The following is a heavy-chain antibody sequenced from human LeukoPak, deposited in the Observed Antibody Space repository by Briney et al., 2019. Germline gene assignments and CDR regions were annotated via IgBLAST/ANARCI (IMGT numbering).Heavy chain of an antibody. CDR3: ARDLGYCSGGSCWSAYYYYGMDV. J-gene: IGHJ6*02. CDR1: GYTFTGYY. Sequence: ASVKVSCKASGYTFTGYYMHWVRQAPGQGLEWMGWINPNSGGTNYAQKFQGRVTMTRDTSISTAYMEPSRLRSDDTAVYYCARDLGYCSGGSCWSAYYYYGMDVWGQGTTVTVSS. CDR2: INPNSGGT. V-gene: IGHV1-2*02. D-gene: IGHD2-15*01.